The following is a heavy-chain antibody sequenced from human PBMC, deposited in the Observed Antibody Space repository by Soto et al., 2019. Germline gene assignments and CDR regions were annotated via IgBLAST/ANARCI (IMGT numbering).Heavy chain of an antibody. D-gene: IGHD3-3*01. CDR3: ARSTLEWLLGAYYYYGMDV. J-gene: IGHJ6*02. CDR1: GYTFTSYD. CDR2: MNPNSGNT. V-gene: IGHV1-8*01. Sequence: GASVKVSCKASGYTFTSYDINWVRQATGQGLEWMGWMNPNSGNTGYAQKFQGRVTMTRNTSISTAYMELSSLRSEDTAVYYCARSTLEWLLGAYYYYGMDVWGQGTTVTVSS.